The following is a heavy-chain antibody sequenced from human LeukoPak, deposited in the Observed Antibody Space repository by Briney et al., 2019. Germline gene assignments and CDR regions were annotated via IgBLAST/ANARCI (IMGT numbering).Heavy chain of an antibody. CDR3: ARRLDYGDYGGYFDY. V-gene: IGHV4-34*01. J-gene: IGHJ4*02. CDR1: GGSFSGYY. D-gene: IGHD4-17*01. Sequence: SETLSLTCAVYGGSFSGYYWSWIRQPPGKGLEWIGEINHSGSTNYNPSLKSRVTISVDTSKNQFSLKLSSVTAADTAVYYCARRLDYGDYGGYFDYWGQGTLVTVSS. CDR2: INHSGST.